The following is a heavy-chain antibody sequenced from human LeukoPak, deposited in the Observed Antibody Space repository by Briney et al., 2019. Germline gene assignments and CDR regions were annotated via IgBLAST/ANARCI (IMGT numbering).Heavy chain of an antibody. V-gene: IGHV4-34*01. CDR2: INHSGST. CDR3: ARGAGARAFDI. CDR1: GESFSGYY. J-gene: IGHJ3*02. Sequence: KSSETLSLTCAVYGESFSGYYWSWIRQPPGKGLEWIGEINHSGSTNYNPSLKSRVTISVDTSKNQFSLKLSSVTAADTAVYYCARGAGARAFDIWGQGTMVTVSS.